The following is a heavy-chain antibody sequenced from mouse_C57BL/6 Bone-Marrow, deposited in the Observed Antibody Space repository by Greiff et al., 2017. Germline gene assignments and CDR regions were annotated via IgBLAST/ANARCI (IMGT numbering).Heavy chain of an antibody. D-gene: IGHD1-1*01. CDR2: IYPRDGST. CDR3: AIPEESSYHYFDY. J-gene: IGHJ2*01. Sequence: QVQLQQSGPELVKPGASVKLSCKASGYTFTSYDINWVKQRPGQGLEWIGWIYPRDGSTKYNEKFKGKATLTVDTSSSTAYMELHSLTSEDSAVYFCAIPEESSYHYFDYWGQGTTLTVSS. CDR1: GYTFTSYD. V-gene: IGHV1-85*01.